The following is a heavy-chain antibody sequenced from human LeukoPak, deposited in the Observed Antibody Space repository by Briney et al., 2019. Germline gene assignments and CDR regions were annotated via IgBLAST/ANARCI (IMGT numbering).Heavy chain of an antibody. D-gene: IGHD6-13*01. Sequence: VASVNVSCKASGYTFTSHGISWVRQAPGQGLEWMGWISTYNGNTNYAQKLQGRVSMTTDTSTSTAYMDLRSLRSDDTAVYYCARDTAAAGTPHDYWGQGTLVTVSS. CDR1: GYTFTSHG. CDR2: ISTYNGNT. CDR3: ARDTAAAGTPHDY. V-gene: IGHV1-18*01. J-gene: IGHJ4*02.